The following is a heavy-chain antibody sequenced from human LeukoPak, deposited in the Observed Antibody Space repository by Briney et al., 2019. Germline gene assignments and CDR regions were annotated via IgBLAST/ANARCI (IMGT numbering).Heavy chain of an antibody. Sequence: ASVKVSCKASGYTFTSYGISWVRQAPGQGLEWVGWISAYNGNTNYAQKLQGRVTMTTDTSTSTAYMELRSLRSDDTAVYYCARGEYYYGSGSLNWFDPWGQGTLVTVSS. D-gene: IGHD3-10*01. CDR3: ARGEYYYGSGSLNWFDP. CDR2: ISAYNGNT. J-gene: IGHJ5*02. CDR1: GYTFTSYG. V-gene: IGHV1-18*01.